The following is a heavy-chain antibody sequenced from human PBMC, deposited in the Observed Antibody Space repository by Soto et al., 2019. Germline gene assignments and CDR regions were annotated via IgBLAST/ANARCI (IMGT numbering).Heavy chain of an antibody. CDR1: GYTFTSYY. CDR3: ARDLSDSNPTYYFDY. V-gene: IGHV1-46*01. D-gene: IGHD4-4*01. Sequence: ASVKVSCKASGYTFTSYYMHWVRQAPGQGLEWMGIINPSGGSTSYAQKFQGRVTMTRDTSTSTVYMELSSLRSEDTAVYYCARDLSDSNPTYYFDYWGQGTPVTVSS. J-gene: IGHJ4*02. CDR2: INPSGGST.